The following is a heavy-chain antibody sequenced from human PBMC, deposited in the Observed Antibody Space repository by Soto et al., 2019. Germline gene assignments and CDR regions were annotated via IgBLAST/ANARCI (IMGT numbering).Heavy chain of an antibody. J-gene: IGHJ6*02. CDR3: ARHQLCGGYGCFFSDIYYGMDV. CDR1: GGSISPYY. CDR2: IYHSGST. V-gene: IGHV4-59*08. D-gene: IGHD2-21*01. Sequence: SETLSLTCTVSGGSISPYYWSWIRQAPGKGLEWIGYIYHSGSTNYNPSLKSRVTISVDTSKNQFSLKLTSVTATDTAVYYCARHQLCGGYGCFFSDIYYGMDVWGQGTTVTVS.